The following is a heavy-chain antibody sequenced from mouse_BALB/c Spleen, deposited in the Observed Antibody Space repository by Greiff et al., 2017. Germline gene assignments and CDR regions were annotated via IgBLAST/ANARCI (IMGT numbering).Heavy chain of an antibody. V-gene: IGHV5-17*02. Sequence: EVKLVESGGGLVQPGGSRKLFCAASGFTFSSFGMHRVRPAPEKGLEGVAYIWSGSSTIYYADTVKGRFTISRDNTKKHLFLQRTSLRSEDTSMYDSAREYYDYYERVFDYWGQGTPVTVSA. D-gene: IGHD2-4*01. CDR3: AREYYDYYERVFDY. CDR2: IWSGSSTI. J-gene: IGHJ2*01. CDR1: GFTFSSFG.